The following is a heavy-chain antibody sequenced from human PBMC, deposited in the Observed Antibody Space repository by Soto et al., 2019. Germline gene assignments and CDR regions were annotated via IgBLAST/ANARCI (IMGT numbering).Heavy chain of an antibody. J-gene: IGHJ6*02. CDR2: INHSGST. CDR1: GGSFSGYY. D-gene: IGHD3-3*01. V-gene: IGHV4-34*01. CDR3: ARGATIFGVVRWYYYYYYGMDV. Sequence: QVQLQQWGAGLLKPSETLSLTCAVYGGSFSGYYWSWIRQPPGKGLEWIGEINHSGSTNYNPSLKSRVTISVDTSKNQFSLKLSSVTAADTAVYYCARGATIFGVVRWYYYYYYGMDVWGQGTTVTVSS.